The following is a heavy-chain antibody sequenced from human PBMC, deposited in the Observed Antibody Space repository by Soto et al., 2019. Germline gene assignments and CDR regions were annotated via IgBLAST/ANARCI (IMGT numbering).Heavy chain of an antibody. CDR1: GYTFTNFW. CDR3: ARHHRQYSNGWYSAFDL. Sequence: PGESLKISCKGSGYTFTNFWISWLRQMPGKGLEWMGRIDPSDSYTSYSPSFQGHVTFSADKSIDTTYFHWSTLKAPDTAKYYCARHHRQYSNGWYSAFDLWGQGTTVTVSS. J-gene: IGHJ3*01. V-gene: IGHV5-10-1*01. CDR2: IDPSDSYT. D-gene: IGHD6-19*01.